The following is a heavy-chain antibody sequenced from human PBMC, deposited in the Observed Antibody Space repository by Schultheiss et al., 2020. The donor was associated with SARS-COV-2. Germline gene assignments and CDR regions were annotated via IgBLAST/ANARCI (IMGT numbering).Heavy chain of an antibody. J-gene: IGHJ5*02. CDR2: IFYNGRT. Sequence: SQTLSLTCTVSGGSITSGDSYWSWIRQSPGKGLEWIGYIFYNGRTYYNPSLNSRVTMSLDTSENQFSLKLTSVTAADTAVYYCARDGGVAHPWGQGTLVTVSS. D-gene: IGHD2-8*02. CDR3: ARDGGVAHP. V-gene: IGHV4-30-4*01. CDR1: GGSITSGDSY.